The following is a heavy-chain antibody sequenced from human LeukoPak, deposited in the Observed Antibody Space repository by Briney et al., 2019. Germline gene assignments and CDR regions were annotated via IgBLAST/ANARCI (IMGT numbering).Heavy chain of an antibody. J-gene: IGHJ4*02. CDR3: ARTPKLERRPTTFDY. Sequence: PGGSLRLSCAGSGFTVSSSTMSWVRQAPGKGLEWVANLYSDALDGITNYADSVKGRFTISRDNSQNTLYLQMNSLRVEDTAVYYCARTPKLERRPTTFDYWGQGTLVTVSS. CDR2: LYSDALDGIT. CDR1: GFTVSSST. V-gene: IGHV3-53*01. D-gene: IGHD1-1*01.